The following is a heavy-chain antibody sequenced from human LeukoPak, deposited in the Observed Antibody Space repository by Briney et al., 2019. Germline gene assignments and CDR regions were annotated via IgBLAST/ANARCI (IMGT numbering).Heavy chain of an antibody. D-gene: IGHD3-9*01. J-gene: IGHJ3*02. V-gene: IGHV3-23*01. CDR3: AKVSNYYDILTGYYPDAFDI. CDR2: ISGSGGST. Sequence: PGGSLRLSCAASGFTFSSYAMSWVRQAPGKGLEWVSAISGSGGSTYYADSVKGRFTISRDNSKNTLYLQMNSLRAEDTAVYYCAKVSNYYDILTGYYPDAFDIWGQGTMVTVSS. CDR1: GFTFSSYA.